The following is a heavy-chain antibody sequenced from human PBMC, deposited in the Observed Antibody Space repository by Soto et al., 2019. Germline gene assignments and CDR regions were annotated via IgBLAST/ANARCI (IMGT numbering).Heavy chain of an antibody. J-gene: IGHJ4*02. D-gene: IGHD6-19*01. V-gene: IGHV4-30-2*01. Sequence: QLQLQESGSGLVKPSQTLSLTCAVSGSSISSVGYSWSWIRQPPGKGLEWVGYIYHSRSTYYNPSLKSRVTISVDRSKNQFSLKLSSVTAADTAVYYCASLRSGWGIDYWGQGTLVTVSS. CDR2: IYHSRST. CDR3: ASLRSGWGIDY. CDR1: GSSISSVGYS.